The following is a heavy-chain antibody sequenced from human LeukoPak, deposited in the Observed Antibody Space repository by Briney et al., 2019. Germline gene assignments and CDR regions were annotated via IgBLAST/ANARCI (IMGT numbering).Heavy chain of an antibody. D-gene: IGHD3-10*01. V-gene: IGHV4-31*03. Sequence: KTSETLSLTCTVSGGSISSGGYYWSWIRQHPGKGLEWIGYIYYSGSTYYNPSLKSRVTISVDTSKNQFSLKLSSVTAADTAVYYCARGGVLLWFGELSAPDYWDQGTLVTVSS. CDR3: ARGGVLLWFGELSAPDY. J-gene: IGHJ4*02. CDR2: IYYSGST. CDR1: GGSISSGGYY.